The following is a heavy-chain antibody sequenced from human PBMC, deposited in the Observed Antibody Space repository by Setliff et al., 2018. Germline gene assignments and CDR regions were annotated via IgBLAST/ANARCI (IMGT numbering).Heavy chain of an antibody. V-gene: IGHV4-4*02. J-gene: IGHJ4*02. D-gene: IGHD3-10*01. CDR3: ARAPGRNIRGDY. Sequence: SETLSLTCTVSGESIRSNNWWNWVRQPPGKGLEWIGDIYQSGATNYNPSLKSRVTISADTSKNQFPLKLKSVTAADTAVYYCARAPGRNIRGDYWGQGALVTVSS. CDR2: IYQSGAT. CDR1: GESIRSNNW.